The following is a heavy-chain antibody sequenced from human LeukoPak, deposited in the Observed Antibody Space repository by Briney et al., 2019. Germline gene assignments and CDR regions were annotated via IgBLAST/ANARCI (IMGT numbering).Heavy chain of an antibody. Sequence: ASVKVSCKASGFTFTGYYIYWVRQAPGQGLEWMGWINPNSGGTNYALKFQGRVTMTRDTSISTAYMELSRLRSDDTAVYYCARGPRYGSGNYYNNYWGQGTLVTASS. V-gene: IGHV1-2*02. CDR2: INPNSGGT. CDR3: ARGPRYGSGNYYNNY. CDR1: GFTFTGYY. D-gene: IGHD3-10*01. J-gene: IGHJ4*02.